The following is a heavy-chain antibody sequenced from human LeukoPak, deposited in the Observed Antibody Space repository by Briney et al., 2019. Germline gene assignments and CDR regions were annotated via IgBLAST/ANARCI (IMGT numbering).Heavy chain of an antibody. CDR1: GFTFSSYA. J-gene: IGHJ6*03. V-gene: IGHV3-30*04. CDR2: ISYDGSNK. CDR3: ARRHNYYYMDV. Sequence: PGRSLRLSCAASGFTFSSYAMHWVRQAPGKGLEWVAVISYDGSNKYYADSVKGRFTISRDNSKNTLYLQMNSLRAEDTAVYYCARRHNYYYMDVWGKGTTVTISS.